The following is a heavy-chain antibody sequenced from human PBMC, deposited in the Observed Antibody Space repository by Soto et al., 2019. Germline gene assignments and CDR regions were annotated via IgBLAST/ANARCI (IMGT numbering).Heavy chain of an antibody. J-gene: IGHJ4*02. CDR3: ARGEQYYYGSGSHFDY. D-gene: IGHD3-10*01. Sequence: EVQLVESGGGLVKPGGSLRLSCAASGFTFSSYSMNWVRQAPGKGLEWVSSISSSSSYIYYADSVKGRFTISRDNAKNSLYLQMNSLRAEDTAVYYCARGEQYYYGSGSHFDYWGQGTLVTVSS. CDR2: ISSSSSYI. V-gene: IGHV3-21*01. CDR1: GFTFSSYS.